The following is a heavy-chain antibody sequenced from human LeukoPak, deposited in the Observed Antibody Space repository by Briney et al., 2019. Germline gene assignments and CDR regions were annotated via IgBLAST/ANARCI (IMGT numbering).Heavy chain of an antibody. CDR1: GGSISSSNW. Sequence: SETLSLTCAVSGGSISSSNWWSWVRQPPGKGLEWIGEIYHSGSINYNPSLKSRITMSLDTSNNLLSLRLSSVTAADTAVYYCARERDLQQQLRWISYFDCWGQGTLVTVSS. V-gene: IGHV4-4*02. CDR3: ARERDLQQQLRWISYFDC. D-gene: IGHD6-13*01. CDR2: IYHSGSI. J-gene: IGHJ4*02.